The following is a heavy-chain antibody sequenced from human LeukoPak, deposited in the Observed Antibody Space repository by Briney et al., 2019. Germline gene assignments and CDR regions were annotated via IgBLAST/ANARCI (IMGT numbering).Heavy chain of an antibody. D-gene: IGHD1-26*01. CDR2: ISDSGGDL. CDR1: GFTFNNYA. Sequence: GGSLRLSCAASGFTFNNYAMSWVRQAPGKGLEWVSVISDSGGDLYYADPVKGRFTISRDNSKNTVYLQMNSLRAEDTAVYYCAKDRPPGGSPLLDYWGQGTLVTVSS. J-gene: IGHJ4*02. CDR3: AKDRPPGGSPLLDY. V-gene: IGHV3-23*01.